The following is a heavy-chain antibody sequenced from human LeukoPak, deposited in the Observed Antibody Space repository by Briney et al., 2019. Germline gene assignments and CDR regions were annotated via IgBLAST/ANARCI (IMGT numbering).Heavy chain of an antibody. CDR3: AKDSSSDWLLDGAYYMDV. Sequence: GGSLRLSCAASGFTVSSNYMSWVRQAPGKGLEWVSVIYSGGSTYYADSVKGRFTISRDNSKNTLYLQMNSLRAEDTAVYFCAKDSSSDWLLDGAYYMDVWGKGTTVTVSS. CDR1: GFTVSSNY. D-gene: IGHD3-9*01. J-gene: IGHJ6*03. V-gene: IGHV3-53*01. CDR2: IYSGGST.